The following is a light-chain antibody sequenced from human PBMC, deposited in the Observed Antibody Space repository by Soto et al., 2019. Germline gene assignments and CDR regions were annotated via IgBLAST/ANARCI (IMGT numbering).Light chain of an antibody. V-gene: IGKV3-11*01. CDR2: DAS. CDR3: RRGQQRSSWPPIA. Sequence: DIVLTQSPATLSLSPGNRVTLSCRANERISHSLAWYQQRPGQAPRILIYDASFRATGIPERFSGSGAGTDFTLSISSLEPEDFAVYYGRRGQQRSSWPPIAFGQGTRLDLK. CDR1: ERISHS. J-gene: IGKJ5*01.